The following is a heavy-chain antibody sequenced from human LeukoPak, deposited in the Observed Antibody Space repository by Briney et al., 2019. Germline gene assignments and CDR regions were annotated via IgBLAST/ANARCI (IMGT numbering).Heavy chain of an antibody. CDR3: ASDSYSSIFYY. J-gene: IGHJ4*02. CDR1: GESFSGHY. CDR2: INHSGTI. V-gene: IGHV4-34*01. Sequence: SETLSLTCAVYGESFSGHYLSWNWSWTRQPPGKGLEWIGEINHSGTINYNPSLKSRVTISVDMSKNQFSLKMSSVTAADTAVYYCASDSYSSIFYYWGQGTLVTVSS. D-gene: IGHD6-13*01.